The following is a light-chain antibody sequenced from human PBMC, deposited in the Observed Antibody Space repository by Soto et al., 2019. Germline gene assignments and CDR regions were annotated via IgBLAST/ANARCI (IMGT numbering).Light chain of an antibody. CDR2: DVS. Sequence: QSALTQPRSVSGSPGQSVTISCTGTSTDVGGYNYVSWYQQHPGKVPKLMLYDVSKRPSGVPHRFTGSKSGNTASLTISGLQAEDEADYYCCSYAGRDTLYVFGSGTEHTVL. CDR1: STDVGGYNY. CDR3: CSYAGRDTLYV. J-gene: IGLJ1*01. V-gene: IGLV2-11*01.